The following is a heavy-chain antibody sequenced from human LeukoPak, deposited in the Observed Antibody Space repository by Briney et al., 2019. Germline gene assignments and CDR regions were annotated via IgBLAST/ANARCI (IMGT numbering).Heavy chain of an antibody. J-gene: IGHJ4*02. CDR1: GGSISSSSSH. D-gene: IGHD5-12*01. V-gene: IGHV4-39*01. Sequence: SETLCLTCAVSGGSISSSSSHWGWVRQPPGKGLGWVGSIYYSGSTYPGPSLKSRVTISRDTSKNQFSLKMSSVTAADTAVYYCARLGEATPFDYWGQGTLVTVSS. CDR3: ARLGEATPFDY. CDR2: IYYSGST.